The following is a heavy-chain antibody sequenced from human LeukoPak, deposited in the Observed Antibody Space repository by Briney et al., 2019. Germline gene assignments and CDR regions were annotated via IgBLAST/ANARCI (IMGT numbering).Heavy chain of an antibody. CDR2: ISSSSSYI. J-gene: IGHJ4*02. CDR1: GFTFRSYS. Sequence: GGSLRLSCAASGFTFRSYSMNRVRQAPGKGLEWVSSISSSSSYIYYADSVKGRFTISRDNAKNSLYLQMNSLRAEDTAVYYCARVDSSSWTYYWGQGTLVTVSS. V-gene: IGHV3-21*01. CDR3: ARVDSSSWTYY. D-gene: IGHD6-13*01.